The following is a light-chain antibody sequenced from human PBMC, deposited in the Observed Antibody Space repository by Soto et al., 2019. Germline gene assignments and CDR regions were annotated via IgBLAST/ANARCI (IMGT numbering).Light chain of an antibody. J-gene: IGLJ1*01. CDR1: SSDVGSSNY. Sequence: QSALTQPPSASGSPGQSVTISCTGTSSDVGSSNYVSWYQQHPGKAPKVMIYEVSKRPSGVPDRFSGSRSGNKASLTVSGLQVDDEADYYCSSTAGSNNPFVFGTGTKLTVL. V-gene: IGLV2-8*01. CDR2: EVS. CDR3: SSTAGSNNPFV.